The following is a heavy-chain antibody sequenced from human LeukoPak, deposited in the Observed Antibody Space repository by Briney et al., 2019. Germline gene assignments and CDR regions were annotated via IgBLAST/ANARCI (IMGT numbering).Heavy chain of an antibody. CDR1: AYSISSTYY. Sequence: SETLSLTCTFSAYSISSTYYWGWIRQPPGKGLEWIGSMEWIGSMYDSGSTYYNPSLKSRVTISVDTSKNQFSLKVRSVTAADTAVYYCARDLDWRLQAPLYYFDYWGQGTLVTVSS. J-gene: IGHJ4*02. CDR3: ARDLDWRLQAPLYYFDY. CDR2: MYDSGST. V-gene: IGHV4-38-2*02. D-gene: IGHD4-11*01.